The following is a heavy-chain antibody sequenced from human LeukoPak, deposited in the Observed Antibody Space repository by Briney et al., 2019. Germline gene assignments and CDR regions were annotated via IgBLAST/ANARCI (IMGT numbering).Heavy chain of an antibody. D-gene: IGHD3-10*01. CDR2: ISRSGGRT. CDR1: GFTFSIYA. J-gene: IGHJ3*02. CDR3: AKDYYGSGTYYEYDAFDI. V-gene: IGHV3-23*01. Sequence: GGSLRLSCAASGFTFSIYAMSWVRQAPGKGLEWVSVISRSGGRTYYTDSVKGRFTISRDNSKATLYLQMNSLRAEDTAVYYCAKDYYGSGTYYEYDAFDIWGQGTMVTVSS.